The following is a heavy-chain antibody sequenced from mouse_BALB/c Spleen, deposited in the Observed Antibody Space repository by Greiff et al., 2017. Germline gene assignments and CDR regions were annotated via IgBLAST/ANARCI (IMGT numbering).Heavy chain of an antibody. D-gene: IGHD2-14*01. J-gene: IGHJ1*01. CDR1: GFSLTSYG. CDR3: VRNEGYRYWYFDV. CDR2: IWSGGST. Sequence: QVQLQQSGPGLVQPSQSLSITCTVSGFSLTSYGVHWVRQSPGKGLEWLGVIWSGGSTDYNAAFISRLSISKDNSKSQVFFKMNSLQADDTAIYYCVRNEGYRYWYFDVWGAGTTVTVSS. V-gene: IGHV2-2-2*01.